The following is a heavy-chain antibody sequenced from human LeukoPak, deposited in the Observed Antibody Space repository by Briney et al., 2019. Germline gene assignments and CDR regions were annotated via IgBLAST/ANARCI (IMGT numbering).Heavy chain of an antibody. CDR2: ISGSGGST. CDR1: GFTLSSYA. D-gene: IGHD6-13*01. Sequence: QAGGSLRLSCAASGFTLSSYAMSWVRQAPGKGLEWVSAISGSGGSTYYADSVKGRFTISRDNSKNTLYLQMNSLRAEDTAVYYCAKVRGSWSFLIDYWGQGTLVTVSS. V-gene: IGHV3-23*01. J-gene: IGHJ4*02. CDR3: AKVRGSWSFLIDY.